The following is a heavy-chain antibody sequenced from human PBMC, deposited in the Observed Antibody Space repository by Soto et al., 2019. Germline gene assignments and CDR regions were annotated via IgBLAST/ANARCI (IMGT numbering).Heavy chain of an antibody. D-gene: IGHD3-10*01. J-gene: IGHJ4*02. CDR2: IIPILGIA. CDR1: GGTFSSYT. V-gene: IGHV1-69*02. Sequence: QVPLVQSGAEVKKPGSSVKVSCKASGGTFSSYTISWVRQAPGQGLEWMGRIIPILGIANYAQKFQGRVTITADKSTSTAYMELSSLRSEDTAVYYCARTYYYGSGIFDYWGQGTLVTVSS. CDR3: ARTYYYGSGIFDY.